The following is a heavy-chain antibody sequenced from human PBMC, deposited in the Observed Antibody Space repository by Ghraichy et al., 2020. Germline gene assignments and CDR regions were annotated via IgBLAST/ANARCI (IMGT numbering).Heavy chain of an antibody. CDR3: ARDPGDPLHHFDYYAMDV. Sequence: SETLSLTCTISGRSITSSNWWSWVRQPPGKGLEWIGEIYHSGTTNYNPSLRSRVTISLDKSKNQFSLNLTSVTAADTAVYYCARDPGDPLHHFDYYAMDVWGQGTTVTVSS. J-gene: IGHJ6*02. D-gene: IGHD1-26*01. CDR1: GRSITSSNW. CDR2: IYHSGTT. V-gene: IGHV4-4*02.